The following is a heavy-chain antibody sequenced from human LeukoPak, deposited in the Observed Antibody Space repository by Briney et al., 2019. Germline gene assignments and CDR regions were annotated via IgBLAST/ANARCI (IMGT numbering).Heavy chain of an antibody. CDR1: GFTFGDYA. V-gene: IGHV3-49*04. D-gene: IGHD2-8*02. J-gene: IGHJ4*02. Sequence: GGSLRLSCTASGFTFGDYAMSWVRQAPGKGLEWVGFIRSKVYGGTTEYAASVKGRFTISRDDSKSIAYLQMNSLKTEVTAVYYCTTDYFVEGVVYGGPPGYWGQGTLVTVSS. CDR3: TTDYFVEGVVYGGPPGY. CDR2: IRSKVYGGTT.